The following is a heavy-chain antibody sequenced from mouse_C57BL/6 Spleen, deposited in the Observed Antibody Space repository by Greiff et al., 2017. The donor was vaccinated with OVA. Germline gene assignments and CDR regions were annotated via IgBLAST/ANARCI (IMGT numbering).Heavy chain of an antibody. J-gene: IGHJ2*01. CDR2: IHPNSGST. Sequence: QVQLQQPGAELVKPGASVKLSCKASGYTFTSYWMHWVKQRPGQGLEWIGMIHPNSGSTNYNEKFKSKATLTVDKSSSTAYMQLSSLTSEDSAVYYCARSPYDYDLYFDYWGQGTTLTVSS. D-gene: IGHD2-4*01. CDR3: ARSPYDYDLYFDY. V-gene: IGHV1-64*01. CDR1: GYTFTSYW.